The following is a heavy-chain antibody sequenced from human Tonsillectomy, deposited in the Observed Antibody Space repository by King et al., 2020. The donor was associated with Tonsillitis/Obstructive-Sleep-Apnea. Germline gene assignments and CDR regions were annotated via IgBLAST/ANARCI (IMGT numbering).Heavy chain of an antibody. V-gene: IGHV3-21*01. CDR1: GFTFSSYS. CDR2: ISSSSSYI. D-gene: IGHD3-22*01. J-gene: IGHJ4*02. Sequence: VQLVESGGGLVKPGGSLRLSCAASGFTFSSYSMNWVRQAPGKGLEWVSSISSSSSYIYYADSVKGRFTISRDNAKNSLYLKMNSLRAEDTAVYYCACIAYYYDSSGYYGENFDYWGQGTLVTVSS. CDR3: ACIAYYYDSSGYYGENFDY.